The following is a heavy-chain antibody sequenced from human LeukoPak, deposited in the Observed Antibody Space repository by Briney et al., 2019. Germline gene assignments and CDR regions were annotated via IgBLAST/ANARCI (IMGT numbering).Heavy chain of an antibody. V-gene: IGHV3-23*01. CDR3: AKGWQVGY. J-gene: IGHJ4*02. D-gene: IGHD3-10*01. Sequence: PGGSLRLSCAAPGFTFSKYVMSWVRQAPGKGLEWVSSFSGGGGSTYYSDSVKGRFTISTDNSKNTLYLQMNSLRAEDTAVYYCAKGWQVGYWGQGTLVTVSS. CDR1: GFTFSKYV. CDR2: FSGGGGST.